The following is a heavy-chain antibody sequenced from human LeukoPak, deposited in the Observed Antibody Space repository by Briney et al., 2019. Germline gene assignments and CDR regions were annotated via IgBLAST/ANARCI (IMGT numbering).Heavy chain of an antibody. CDR3: ASPHYVYYYYGMDV. J-gene: IGHJ6*02. CDR1: GFTFSSYA. D-gene: IGHD4-17*01. V-gene: IGHV3-23*01. CDR2: ISGSGGST. Sequence: PGGSLRLSCAASGFTFSSYAMSWVRQAPGKGLEWVSAISGSGGSTYYEDSVKGRFTISRDNSKNTLYLQMNSLRAEDTAVYYCASPHYVYYYYGMDVWGQGTTVTVSS.